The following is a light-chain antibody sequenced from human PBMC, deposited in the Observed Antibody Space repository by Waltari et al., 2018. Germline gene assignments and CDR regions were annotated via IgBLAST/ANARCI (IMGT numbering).Light chain of an antibody. CDR2: AAS. CDR1: QSISSY. V-gene: IGKV1-39*01. Sequence: DIQMTQSPSSLSASVGDRVTITCRASQSISSYLNWYQQKPGKAPKLLIYAASSLQSGVPSRFSGSGSGTDFTLTISSLQPEDFVTYYCQQSYSTPFTFGPGTKVDI. CDR3: QQSYSTPFT. J-gene: IGKJ3*01.